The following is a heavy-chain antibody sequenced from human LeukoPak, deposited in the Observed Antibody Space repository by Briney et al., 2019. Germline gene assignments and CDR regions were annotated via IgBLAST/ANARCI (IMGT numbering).Heavy chain of an antibody. J-gene: IGHJ2*01. CDR2: ISSSGSTI. Sequence: GGALRLSCAASGFTFSDYYMSWIRQAPGKGLEWVSYISSSGSTIYYADSVKGRFTISRDNAKNSLYLQMNSLRAEDTAVCYCARAYGDYGSYWYFDLWGRGTLVTVSS. CDR3: ARAYGDYGSYWYFDL. D-gene: IGHD4-17*01. V-gene: IGHV3-11*04. CDR1: GFTFSDYY.